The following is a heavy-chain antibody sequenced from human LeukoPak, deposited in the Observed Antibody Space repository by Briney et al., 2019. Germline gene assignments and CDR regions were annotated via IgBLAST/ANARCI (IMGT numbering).Heavy chain of an antibody. CDR1: GFTFGDYA. J-gene: IGHJ4*02. CDR2: IRSKAYGGTT. Sequence: PGGSLRLSSTASGFTFGDYAMSWVRLAPGKGLEWVGFIRSKAYGGTTEYAASVKGRFTISRDDSKSIAYLQMNSLKTEDTAVYYCTRDEDGSSWESSDYWGQGTLVTVSS. CDR3: TRDEDGSSWESSDY. D-gene: IGHD6-13*01. V-gene: IGHV3-49*04.